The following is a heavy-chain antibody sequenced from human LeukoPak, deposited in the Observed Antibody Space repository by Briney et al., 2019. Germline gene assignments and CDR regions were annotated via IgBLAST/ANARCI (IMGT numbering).Heavy chain of an antibody. D-gene: IGHD4-17*01. J-gene: IGHJ6*02. CDR1: GGSISSYY. CDR3: ARVGDYGDYYYYGMDV. Sequence: PSETLSLTCTVSGGSISSYYWSWIRQPPGKGLEWIGYIYYSGSTNYNPSLKSRVTISVDTPKNQFSLKLSSVTAADTAVYYCARVGDYGDYYYYGMDVWGQGTTVTVSS. CDR2: IYYSGST. V-gene: IGHV4-59*01.